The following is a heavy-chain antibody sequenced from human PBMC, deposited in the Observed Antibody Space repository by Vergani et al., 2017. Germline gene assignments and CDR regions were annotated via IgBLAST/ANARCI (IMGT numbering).Heavy chain of an antibody. CDR2: IYSGGST. J-gene: IGHJ4*02. Sequence: EVQLLESGGGLVQPGGSLRLSCAASGFTVSSNYMSWVRQAPGKGLEWVSVIYSGGSTYYADSVKCRFTISRHNSKNTLYLQMNSLRAEATAVYYCARDGLLGAGAFDYCGEGSLVTVSS. V-gene: IGHV3-53*04. CDR1: GFTVSSNY. D-gene: IGHD2/OR15-2a*01. CDR3: ARDGLLGAGAFDY.